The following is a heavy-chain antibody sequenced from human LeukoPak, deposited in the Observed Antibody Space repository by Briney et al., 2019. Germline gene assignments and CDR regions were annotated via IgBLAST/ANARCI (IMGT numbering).Heavy chain of an antibody. J-gene: IGHJ6*03. D-gene: IGHD2-2*01. CDR2: INTDGSST. CDR3: AREDCSSTSCSHFRYYYMDV. CDR1: GFTFSSYW. V-gene: IGHV3-74*01. Sequence: QPGGSLRLSCAASGFTFSSYWMHWVRQAPGKGLVWVSRINTDGSSTNYADSVKGRFTISRDNAKNTLYLQMNSLRAEDTAVYYCAREDCSSTSCSHFRYYYMDVWGKGTTVTVSS.